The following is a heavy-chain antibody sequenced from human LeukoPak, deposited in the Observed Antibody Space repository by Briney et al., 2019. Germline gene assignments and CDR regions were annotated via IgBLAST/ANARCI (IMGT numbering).Heavy chain of an antibody. CDR3: ARGDILTGYSF. J-gene: IGHJ4*02. D-gene: IGHD3-9*01. CDR2: INHSGNT. CDR1: GGSISGYY. V-gene: IGHV4-34*01. Sequence: PSETLSLTCAVYGGSISGYYWSWIRQPPGKGLEWIGEINHSGNTKYNPSLKSRVTISVDTSKNQFSLKLNPVTAADTAVYYCARGDILTGYSFWGQGTLVTVSS.